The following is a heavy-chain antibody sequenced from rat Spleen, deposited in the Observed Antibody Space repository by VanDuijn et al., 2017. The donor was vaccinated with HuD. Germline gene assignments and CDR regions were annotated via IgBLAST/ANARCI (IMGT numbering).Heavy chain of an antibody. D-gene: IGHD2-2*01. J-gene: IGHJ1*01. CDR2: ITNSGGST. CDR3: ARAGYLRDWYFDF. V-gene: IGHV5-25*01. Sequence: EVQLVESDGGLVQPGRSLKLSCAASGFTFSDYYMAWVRQAPTKGLEWVASITNSGGSTYYRDSVKGRFTVSRDNTRSTQFLQMDSLRSEDTATYYCARAGYLRDWYFDFWGPGTMVTVSS. CDR1: GFTFSDYY.